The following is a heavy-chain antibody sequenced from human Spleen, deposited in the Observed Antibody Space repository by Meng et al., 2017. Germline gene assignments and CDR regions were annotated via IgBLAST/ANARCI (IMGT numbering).Heavy chain of an antibody. J-gene: IGHJ4*03. CDR2: ISCYNGDT. Sequence: QLQLVQSGAEVKKPGASVKVSCKASGYTFTHHGISWVRQAPGQGLEWMGWISCYNGDTNYAQKFQGRVTMTTDTSTSTAYMDLRSLRSDDTAVYYCAREMPMTCYFDQWGQGTLVTVSS. D-gene: IGHD3-22*01. V-gene: IGHV1-18*01. CDR1: GYTFTHHG. CDR3: AREMPMTCYFDQ.